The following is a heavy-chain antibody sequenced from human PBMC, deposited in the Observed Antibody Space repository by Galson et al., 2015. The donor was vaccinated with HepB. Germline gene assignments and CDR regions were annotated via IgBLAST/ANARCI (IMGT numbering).Heavy chain of an antibody. CDR3: VSPWDY. J-gene: IGHJ4*02. CDR2: IKSKADGGTP. CDR1: GFAFNSAW. Sequence: SLRLSCAASGFAFNSAWMNWVRQAPGKGLEWVGRIKSKADGGTPDYAAPVKGRFTISRDDSKDTLYLQMNSLTTEDTAVYYCVSPWDYWGQGTLVTVSS. V-gene: IGHV3-15*07.